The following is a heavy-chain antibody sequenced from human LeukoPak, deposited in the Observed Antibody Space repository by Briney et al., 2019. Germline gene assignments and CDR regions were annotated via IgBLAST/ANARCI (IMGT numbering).Heavy chain of an antibody. CDR3: ARSVSSSWFPYYFDY. CDR1: GFTVSSNY. D-gene: IGHD6-13*01. CDR2: IYSGGST. V-gene: IGHV3-53*01. Sequence: GGSLRLSCAASGFTVSSNYMSWVRQAPGKGLEWVSVIYSGGSTYYADSVKGRFTISRDNSKNTLYLQMNSLRAEDTAVYYCARSVSSSWFPYYFDYWGQGTLVTVSS. J-gene: IGHJ4*02.